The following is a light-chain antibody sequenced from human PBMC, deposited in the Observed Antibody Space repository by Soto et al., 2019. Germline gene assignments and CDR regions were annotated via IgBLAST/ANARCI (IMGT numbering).Light chain of an antibody. CDR2: AVN. CDR1: SSDVGGYKY. J-gene: IGLJ1*01. V-gene: IGLV2-8*01. Sequence: QSVLTQPPSASGSIGQSVTISCTGTSSDVGGYKYVSWYQQYPGKAPKLMIYAVNKRPSGVPDRFSGSKSGNTASLTVSGLQAEDEADYYCSSYAGSNNYVFGTGTKVTVL. CDR3: SSYAGSNNYV.